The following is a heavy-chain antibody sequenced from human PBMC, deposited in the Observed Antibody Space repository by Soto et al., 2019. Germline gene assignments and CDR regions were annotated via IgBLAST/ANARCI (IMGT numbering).Heavy chain of an antibody. J-gene: IGHJ4*02. CDR1: GGSISSNY. CDR2: AYNSGST. D-gene: IGHD6-13*01. V-gene: IGHV4-59*01. Sequence: SETLSLTCTVSGGSISSNYWTWIRQPPGKGLEWIGYAYNSGSTNYNPSLKSRVTISDATSKSQFSLKVNSMTAADTAVYYCARYRREAVAGYTLDNWGQGILVTVSS. CDR3: ARYRREAVAGYTLDN.